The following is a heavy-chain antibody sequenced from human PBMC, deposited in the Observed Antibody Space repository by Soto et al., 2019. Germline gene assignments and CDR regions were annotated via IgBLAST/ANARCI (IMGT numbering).Heavy chain of an antibody. V-gene: IGHV4-31*03. J-gene: IGHJ4*02. CDR3: ARDSSDTAMVTRGLDY. Sequence: QVQLQESGPGLVKPSQTLSLTCTVSGGSISSDGYYWSWIRQHPGKGLEWIGYIYYSGSTYYNPSLKSRVTISVDTSKNQFSLKLSSVTAADTAVYYCARDSSDTAMVTRGLDYWGQGTLVTVSS. D-gene: IGHD5-18*01. CDR1: GGSISSDGYY. CDR2: IYYSGST.